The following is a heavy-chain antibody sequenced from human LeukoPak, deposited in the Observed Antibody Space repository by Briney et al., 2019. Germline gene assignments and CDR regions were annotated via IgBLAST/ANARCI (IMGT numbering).Heavy chain of an antibody. CDR1: GFSFSSFW. V-gene: IGHV3-7*01. J-gene: IGHJ4*02. CDR2: IKQDGSEK. CDR3: ARDRSSGCDF. Sequence: GGSLRLSCVASGFSFSSFWMTWVRQAPGKGLEWVANIKQDGSEKYYVDSMKGRFTISRDNAKNSLFLQMNSLRAEDTAVYYCARDRSSGCDFWGQGTLVTVSS. D-gene: IGHD3-22*01.